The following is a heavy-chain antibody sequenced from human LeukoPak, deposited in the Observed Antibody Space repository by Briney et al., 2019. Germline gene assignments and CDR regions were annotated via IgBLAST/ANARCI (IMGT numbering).Heavy chain of an antibody. CDR3: ARDQAGIDY. J-gene: IGHJ4*02. Sequence: GGSLRLSCAASGFTFSSYAMHWVRQAPGKGLEWVAVISYDGSNKYYADSVKGRFTISRDNSKNTLYLQMNSLRAEDTAVYYCARDQAGIDYWAREPWSPSPQ. CDR1: GFTFSSYA. V-gene: IGHV3-30*04. CDR2: ISYDGSNK.